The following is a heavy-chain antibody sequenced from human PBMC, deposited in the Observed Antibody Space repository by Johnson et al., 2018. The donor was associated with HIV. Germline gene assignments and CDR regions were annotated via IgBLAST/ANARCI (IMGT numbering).Heavy chain of an antibody. CDR1: GFTFSSYA. J-gene: IGHJ3*02. CDR3: AKDQGSEQRNDAFDI. Sequence: QVQLVESGGGVVQPGRSLRLSCAASGFTFSSYAMHWVRQAPGKGLEWVAVISYDGGSKYYADSVKGRFTISRDNSKNTLYLQMNSLRAEDTAVYYCAKDQGSEQRNDAFDIWGQGTMVTVSS. D-gene: IGHD1-14*01. V-gene: IGHV3-30*04. CDR2: ISYDGGSK.